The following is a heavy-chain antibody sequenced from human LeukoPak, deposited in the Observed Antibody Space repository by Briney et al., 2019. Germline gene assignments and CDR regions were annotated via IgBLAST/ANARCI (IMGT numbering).Heavy chain of an antibody. CDR1: GFTFSSYD. D-gene: IGHD3-10*01. J-gene: IGHJ6*03. CDR2: IGTAGDT. CDR3: ARGPYGSGSYRYYYYYYMDV. Sequence: GGSLRPSCAASGFTFSSYDMHWVRQATGKGLEWVSAIGTAGDTYYPGSVKGRFTISRENAKNSLYLQMNSLRAGDTAVYYCARGPYGSGSYRYYYYYYMDVWGKGTTVTVSS. V-gene: IGHV3-13*01.